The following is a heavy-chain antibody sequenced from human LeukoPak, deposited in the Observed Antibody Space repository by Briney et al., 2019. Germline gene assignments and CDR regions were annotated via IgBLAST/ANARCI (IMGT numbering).Heavy chain of an antibody. V-gene: IGHV1-46*01. CDR3: ARTGITTYYYYGMDV. Sequence: ASVKVSCEASGYTFTSYYMHWVRQAPGQGLEWMGIINPSGGSTSYAQKFQGRVTMTRDTSTSTVYMELSSLRSEDTAVYYCARTGITTYYYYGMDVWGQGTTVTVSS. D-gene: IGHD3-3*01. CDR2: INPSGGST. J-gene: IGHJ6*02. CDR1: GYTFTSYY.